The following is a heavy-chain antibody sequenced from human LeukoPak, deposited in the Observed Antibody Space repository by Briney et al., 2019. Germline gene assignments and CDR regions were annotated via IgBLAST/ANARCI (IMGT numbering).Heavy chain of an antibody. D-gene: IGHD1-1*01. Sequence: PGGSLRLSYAASGFTFDDYGKSWVRQAPGKGLEWVSGINWNGGSTGYADSVKGRFTISRDNAKTSLYLQMNSLRVEDTALYYCARVQRELMWYYFDYWGQETLVTVSS. J-gene: IGHJ4*02. CDR1: GFTFDDYG. CDR3: ARVQRELMWYYFDY. CDR2: INWNGGST. V-gene: IGHV3-20*03.